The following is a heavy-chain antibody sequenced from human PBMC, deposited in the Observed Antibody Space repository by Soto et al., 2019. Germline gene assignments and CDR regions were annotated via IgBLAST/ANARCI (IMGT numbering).Heavy chain of an antibody. V-gene: IGHV3-48*02. D-gene: IGHD2-21*01. CDR2: ISTRSSNI. J-gene: IGHJ4*02. Sequence: EVQLVESGGGLVQPGGSLRLSCAASGFTFSTYSMNWVRQAPGKGLEWVSYISTRSSNIYYADSVKGRFTTSRDNVKNSLFLQMNSVRDEDTAVYYCAREARGGASKPDYWGQGTLVIVST. CDR1: GFTFSTYS. CDR3: AREARGGASKPDY.